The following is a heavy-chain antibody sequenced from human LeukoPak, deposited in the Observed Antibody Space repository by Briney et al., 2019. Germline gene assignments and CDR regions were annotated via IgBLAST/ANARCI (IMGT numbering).Heavy chain of an antibody. CDR1: GGSFSSSSYY. J-gene: IGHJ5*02. CDR2: ISYSGNT. CDR3: AGQYDFWSGSGQKNWFDP. D-gene: IGHD3-3*01. Sequence: SETLSLTCSVSGGSFSSSSYYWGWIRQPPGKGLEWIGSISYSGNTFYNPSLKSRVTVSVDTSKNQFSLKLSSVTAADTAVYYCAGQYDFWSGSGQKNWFDPWGQGTLVTVSS. V-gene: IGHV4-39*01.